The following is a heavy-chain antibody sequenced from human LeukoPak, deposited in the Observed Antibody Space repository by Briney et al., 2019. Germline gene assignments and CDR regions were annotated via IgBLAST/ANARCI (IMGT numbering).Heavy chain of an antibody. CDR1: GFTFSSYS. J-gene: IGHJ4*02. CDR2: ISTSSSTI. V-gene: IGHV3-48*02. D-gene: IGHD6-13*01. CDR3: ARGVYSRTQFDY. Sequence: GGSLRLSCAASGFTFSSYSMNWVRQAPGKGLEWVSFISTSSSTIKYADSVKGRFTISRDNAKNSPYLQMNSLRDEDTAVYYCARGVYSRTQFDYWGQGTLVTVSS.